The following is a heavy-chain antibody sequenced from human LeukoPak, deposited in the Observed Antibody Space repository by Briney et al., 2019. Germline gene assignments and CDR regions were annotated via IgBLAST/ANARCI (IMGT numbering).Heavy chain of an antibody. D-gene: IGHD6-19*01. Sequence: GGSLRLSCAASGLTFSSYGMNWVRQAPGKGLEWVSSISSSSSYIYYADSVKGRFTISRDNAKNSLYLQMNSLRAEDTAVYYCARDQYSSGWQYTDYWGQGTLVTVSS. J-gene: IGHJ4*02. CDR3: ARDQYSSGWQYTDY. CDR1: GLTFSSYG. V-gene: IGHV3-21*01. CDR2: ISSSSSYI.